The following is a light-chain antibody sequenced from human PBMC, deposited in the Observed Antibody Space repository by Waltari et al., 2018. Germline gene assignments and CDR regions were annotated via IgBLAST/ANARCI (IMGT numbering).Light chain of an antibody. J-gene: IGKJ4*01. V-gene: IGKV3-20*01. CDR1: QYITGGW. CDR2: AAS. CDR3: QQYDGLVVT. Sequence: EIVLTQSPGTLPLSPGERVILSCRASQYITGGWMTWYHQKPGQAPRLFIYAASTRAPGVADRFSGSGSGTDFTLTISRLEPEDSGVYYCQQYDGLVVTFGGGTKVEIK.